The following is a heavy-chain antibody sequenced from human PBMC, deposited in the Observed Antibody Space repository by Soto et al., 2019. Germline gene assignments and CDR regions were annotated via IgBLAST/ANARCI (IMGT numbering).Heavy chain of an antibody. Sequence: SETLSLTCTVSGGSISSGGYYWSWIRQHPGKGLEWIGYIYYSGSTYYNPSLKSRVTISVDTSKNQFSLKLSSVTAADTAVYYCARVPFAGSYVETHIDYWGQGTLVTVS. D-gene: IGHD3-10*01. CDR2: IYYSGST. CDR1: GGSISSGGYY. V-gene: IGHV4-31*03. J-gene: IGHJ4*02. CDR3: ARVPFAGSYVETHIDY.